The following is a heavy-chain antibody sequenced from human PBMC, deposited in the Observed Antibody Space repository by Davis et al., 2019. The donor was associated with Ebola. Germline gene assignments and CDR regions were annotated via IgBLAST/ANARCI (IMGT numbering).Heavy chain of an antibody. CDR3: ARDEGLYDYIWGPTYGMDV. D-gene: IGHD3-16*01. Sequence: AASVKVSCKASGGTFSSYAISWVRQAPGQGLEWMGRIIPILGIANYAQKFQGRVTITADKSTSTAYMELSSLRSEDTAVYYCARDEGLYDYIWGPTYGMDVWGQGTTVTVSS. V-gene: IGHV1-69*04. CDR1: GGTFSSYA. J-gene: IGHJ6*02. CDR2: IIPILGIA.